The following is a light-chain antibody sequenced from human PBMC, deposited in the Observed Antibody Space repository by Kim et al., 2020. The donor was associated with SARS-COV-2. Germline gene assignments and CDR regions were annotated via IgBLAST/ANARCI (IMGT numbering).Light chain of an antibody. CDR1: SSDVGGYKY. V-gene: IGLV2-14*01. Sequence: SITSSCTGTSSDVGGYKYVSWYQQHPGKAPKLVIYEVSYRPSGVSNRFSGSKSGNTASLTISGLQAEDEADYYCSSYIRGSTNYVFGTGTKVTVL. CDR2: EVS. J-gene: IGLJ1*01. CDR3: SSYIRGSTNYV.